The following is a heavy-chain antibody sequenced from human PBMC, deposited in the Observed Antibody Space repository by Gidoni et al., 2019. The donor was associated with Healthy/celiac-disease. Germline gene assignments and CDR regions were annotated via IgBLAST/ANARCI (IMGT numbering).Heavy chain of an antibody. CDR1: GYSFTSYW. Sequence: EVQLVQSGAEVKKPGESLKISCKGSGYSFTSYWIGWVRQMPGKGMEWRGIIYPGDYDTRYSPSFQGQVTISADKSISTAYLQWSSLKASDTAMYYCARLGDYYDSSGYYNDYWGQGPLVTVSS. V-gene: IGHV5-51*01. D-gene: IGHD3-22*01. J-gene: IGHJ4*02. CDR3: ARLGDYYDSSGYYNDY. CDR2: IYPGDYDT.